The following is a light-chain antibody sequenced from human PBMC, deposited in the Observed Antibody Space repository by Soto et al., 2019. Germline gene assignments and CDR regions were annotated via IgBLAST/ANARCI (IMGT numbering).Light chain of an antibody. Sequence: QSVLTQPASVSGSPGQSITISCTGSSSDVGGYNLVSWYQHHPGKAPKLIIYEGSQRPSGVSNRFFGSKSGNTASLTISGLQAEDEADYHCCSYAGSSSYVFGTGTKLTVL. J-gene: IGLJ1*01. CDR1: SSDVGGYNL. CDR3: CSYAGSSSYV. CDR2: EGS. V-gene: IGLV2-23*01.